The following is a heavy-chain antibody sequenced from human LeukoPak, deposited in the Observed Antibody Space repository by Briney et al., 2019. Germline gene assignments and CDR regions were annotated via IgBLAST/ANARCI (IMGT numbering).Heavy chain of an antibody. D-gene: IGHD1-7*01. CDR1: GFIFSSYS. CDR3: ARDRTGTNDAFDI. V-gene: IGHV3-21*01. J-gene: IGHJ3*02. Sequence: GGSLGLSCAASGFIFSSYSMNWVRQAPGKGLEWVSSISSSSSYIYYADSVKGRFTISRDNAKNSLYLQMNSLRAEDTAVYYCARDRTGTNDAFDIWGQGTMVTVSS. CDR2: ISSSSSYI.